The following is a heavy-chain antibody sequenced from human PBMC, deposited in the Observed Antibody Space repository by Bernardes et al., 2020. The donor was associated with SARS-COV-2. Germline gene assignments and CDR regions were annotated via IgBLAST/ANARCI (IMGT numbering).Heavy chain of an antibody. CDR3: ARGSRSYGPTHTDYFDY. J-gene: IGHJ4*02. V-gene: IGHV4-34*01. CDR1: DESFSGYY. Sequence: SETLSLTCAVYDESFSGYYWSWIRQPPGKGPEWIGEINHSGSTNYNPSLKSRATISIDTSKNQYSLKLSSVTAADTAMYYCARGSRSYGPTHTDYFDYWGQGSLVTVSS. CDR2: INHSGST. D-gene: IGHD3-16*01.